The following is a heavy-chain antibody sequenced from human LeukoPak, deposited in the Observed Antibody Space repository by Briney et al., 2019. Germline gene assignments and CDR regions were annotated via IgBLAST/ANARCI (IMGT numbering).Heavy chain of an antibody. CDR2: ISGSGGST. J-gene: IGHJ4*02. D-gene: IGHD1-26*01. CDR1: GFIVTNYA. V-gene: IGHV3-23*01. Sequence: GGSLRLSCAASGFIVTNYAMTWVRQAPGKGLEWVSAISGSGGSTYYADSVKGRFTISRDNSKNTLYLQMNSLRAEDTAEYYCAHSAVGTSCCTAVDYWGQGTLVTVSS. CDR3: AHSAVGTSCCTAVDY.